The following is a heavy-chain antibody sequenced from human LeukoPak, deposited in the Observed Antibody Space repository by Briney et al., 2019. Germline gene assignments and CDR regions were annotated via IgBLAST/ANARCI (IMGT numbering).Heavy chain of an antibody. Sequence: PGGSLRLSCAASGFTFSSYWMSWVRQAPGKGLEWVANIKQDGSEKYYVDSVKGRFTISRDNAKNSLYLQMNSLRAEDTAVYYCAKGLYYGSGLFDYWGQGTLVTVSS. CDR3: AKGLYYGSGLFDY. CDR1: GFTFSSYW. V-gene: IGHV3-7*01. J-gene: IGHJ4*02. D-gene: IGHD3-10*01. CDR2: IKQDGSEK.